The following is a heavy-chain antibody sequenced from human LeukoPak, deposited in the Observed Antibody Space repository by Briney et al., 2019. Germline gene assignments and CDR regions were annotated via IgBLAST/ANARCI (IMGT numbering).Heavy chain of an antibody. Sequence: GGSLRLSCAASGFTFSSYGMHWVRQAPGKGLEWVAFIRYDGSNKYYADSVKGRFTNSRDNSKNTLYLQMNSLRAEDMAVYYCAKTPGYSSSSGAWGQGTLVTVSS. CDR3: AKTPGYSSSSGA. J-gene: IGHJ5*02. CDR2: IRYDGSNK. D-gene: IGHD6-6*01. V-gene: IGHV3-30*02. CDR1: GFTFSSYG.